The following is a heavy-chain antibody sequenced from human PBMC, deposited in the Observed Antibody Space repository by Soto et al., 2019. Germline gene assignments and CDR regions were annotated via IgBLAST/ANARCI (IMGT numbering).Heavy chain of an antibody. Sequence: PSETLSLTCAVSGASITYYYWNWIRQPPGKGLEWIGSIYYAGNTYYTPSLKSRVTISVDTSKNQFSLKLSSVTAADTAVYYCAREGGRYCSGGSCQVDYWGQGTLVTVSS. CDR3: AREGGRYCSGGSCQVDY. CDR1: GASITYYY. V-gene: IGHV4-39*02. CDR2: IYYAGNT. D-gene: IGHD2-15*01. J-gene: IGHJ4*02.